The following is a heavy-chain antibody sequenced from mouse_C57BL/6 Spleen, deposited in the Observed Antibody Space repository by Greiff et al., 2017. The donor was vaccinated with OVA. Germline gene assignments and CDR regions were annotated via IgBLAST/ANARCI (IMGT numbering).Heavy chain of an antibody. CDR2: IYPRSGNT. Sequence: QVQLQQSGAELARPGASVKLSCKASGYTFTSFGISWVKQRTGQGLEWIGEIYPRSGNTYYNEKFKGKATLTADKSSSTAYMELRSLTSEDSAVYFCANHDGSSYGYFDVWGTGTTVTVSS. CDR1: GYTFTSFG. J-gene: IGHJ1*03. D-gene: IGHD1-1*01. CDR3: ANHDGSSYGYFDV. V-gene: IGHV1-81*01.